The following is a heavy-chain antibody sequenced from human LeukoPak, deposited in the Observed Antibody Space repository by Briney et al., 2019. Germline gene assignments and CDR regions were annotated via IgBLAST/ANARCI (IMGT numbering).Heavy chain of an antibody. J-gene: IGHJ4*02. CDR1: GGSISSSSYY. D-gene: IGHD1-26*01. Sequence: SEILSLTCTVSGGSISSSSYYWGWIRQPPGKGLEWIGSIYYSGSTYYNPSLKSRVTISVDTSKNQFSLKLSSVTAADTAVYYCARVAPMGYFDYWGQGTLVTISS. CDR2: IYYSGST. V-gene: IGHV4-39*07. CDR3: ARVAPMGYFDY.